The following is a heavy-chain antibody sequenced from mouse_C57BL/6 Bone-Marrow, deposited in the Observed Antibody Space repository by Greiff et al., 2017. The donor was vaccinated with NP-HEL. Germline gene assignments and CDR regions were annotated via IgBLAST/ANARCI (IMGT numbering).Heavy chain of an antibody. CDR1: GYTFTNYW. D-gene: IGHD2-3*01. CDR2: IYPGGGYT. CDR3: ARSYDGYLFAY. Sequence: VKLMESGAELVRPGTSVKMSCKASGYTFTNYWIGWAKQRPGHGLEWIGDIYPGGGYTNYNEKFKGKATLTADKSSSTAYMQFSSLTSEDSAIYYCARSYDGYLFAYWGQGTLVTVSA. J-gene: IGHJ3*01. V-gene: IGHV1-63*01.